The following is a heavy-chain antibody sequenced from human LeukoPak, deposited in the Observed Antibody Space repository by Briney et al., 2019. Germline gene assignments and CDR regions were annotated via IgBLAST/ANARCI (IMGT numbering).Heavy chain of an antibody. CDR3: ARQRCSSTSCPAYFDY. Sequence: GESLKISCKGSGYSFTSYWIGWVRQMPGKGLEWMGIIHPGDSDTRYSPSFQGQVTISADKSISTAYLQWSSLKASDTAMYYCARQRCSSTSCPAYFDYWGQGTLVTVSS. CDR1: GYSFTSYW. D-gene: IGHD2-2*01. V-gene: IGHV5-51*01. J-gene: IGHJ4*02. CDR2: IHPGDSDT.